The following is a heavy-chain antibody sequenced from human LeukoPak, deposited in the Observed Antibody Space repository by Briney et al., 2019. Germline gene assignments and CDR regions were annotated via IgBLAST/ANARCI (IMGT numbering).Heavy chain of an antibody. D-gene: IGHD6-13*01. CDR1: GYSFTSYY. Sequence: ASVKVSCKASGYSFTSYYIHWVRQAPGQGLEWMGIINPSSGTTTYAQKFQGRVTMSRDTSTSTVYMELSSLISEDTAVYYCGRDYTGWGSSWSDNWFAPWGQGTLVTVSS. V-gene: IGHV1-46*01. CDR2: INPSSGTT. J-gene: IGHJ5*02. CDR3: GRDYTGWGSSWSDNWFAP.